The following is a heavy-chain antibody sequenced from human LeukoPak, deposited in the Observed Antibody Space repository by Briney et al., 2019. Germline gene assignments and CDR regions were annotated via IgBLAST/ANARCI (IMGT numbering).Heavy chain of an antibody. Sequence: GGSLRLSCTDSGFTFSSHDMNWVRQAPGKGLEWVSYISSGGYTTRYAGSVKGRFTISRDNAKNSLYLQMNSLRAEDTAVYYCAREGSSYAPSEPFYFDYWGQGTLVTVSS. J-gene: IGHJ4*02. D-gene: IGHD3-10*01. CDR1: GFTFSSHD. CDR2: ISSGGYTT. V-gene: IGHV3-48*03. CDR3: AREGSSYAPSEPFYFDY.